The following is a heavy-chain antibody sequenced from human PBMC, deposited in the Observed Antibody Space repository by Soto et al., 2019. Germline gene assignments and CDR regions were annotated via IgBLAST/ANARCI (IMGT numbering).Heavy chain of an antibody. CDR3: AIRDPPTSFDY. CDR2: IYRTGTT. CDR1: GGRLKSNKW. J-gene: IGHJ4*02. V-gene: IGHV4-4*02. Sequence: PSGSMALGRAVCGGRLKSNKWGAWARQPPGQGLELIGEIYRTGTTTSTPPLKSRVTISLDKSETQFSLKVTSLTAADTAVDYCAIRDPPTSFDYWGQGSSVPVS. D-gene: IGHD1-1*01.